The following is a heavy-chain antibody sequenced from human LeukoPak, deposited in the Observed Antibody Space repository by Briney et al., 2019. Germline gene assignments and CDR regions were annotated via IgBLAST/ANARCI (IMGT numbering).Heavy chain of an antibody. D-gene: IGHD3-22*01. J-gene: IGHJ4*02. Sequence: ASVKVSCKASGYSFTNYDINWVRQAPGQGLEWMGIINPSGGSTSYAQKFQGRVTMTRDTSTSTVYMELSSLRSEDTAVYYCARDSSGYPKPQYYFDYWGQGTLVTVSS. CDR3: ARDSSGYPKPQYYFDY. CDR1: GYSFTNYD. V-gene: IGHV1-46*01. CDR2: INPSGGST.